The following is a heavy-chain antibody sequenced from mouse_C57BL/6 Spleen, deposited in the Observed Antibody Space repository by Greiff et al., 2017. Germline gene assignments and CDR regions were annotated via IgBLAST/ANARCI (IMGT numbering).Heavy chain of an antibody. CDR2: INYDGSST. J-gene: IGHJ4*01. Sequence: EVKLVESEGGLVQPGSSMKLSCTASGFTFSDYYMAWVRQVPEKGLEWVANINYDGSSTYYLDSLKSRFIISRDNAKNILYLQMSSLKSEDTATYYCARGTQSYYYAMDYWGQGTSVTVSS. V-gene: IGHV5-16*01. CDR1: GFTFSDYY. CDR3: ARGTQSYYYAMDY.